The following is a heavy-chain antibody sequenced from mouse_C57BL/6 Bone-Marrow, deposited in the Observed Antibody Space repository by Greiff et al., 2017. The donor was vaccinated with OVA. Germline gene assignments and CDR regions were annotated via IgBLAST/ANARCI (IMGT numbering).Heavy chain of an antibody. Sequence: EVMLVESGAELVRPGASVKLSCTASGFNIKDDYMHWVKQRPEQGLEWIGWIDPENGDTEYASKFQGKATITADTSSNTAYLQLSSLTSEDTAVYYCTTWSRRDYAMDYWGQGTSVTVSS. D-gene: IGHD2-2*01. V-gene: IGHV14-4*01. CDR3: TTWSRRDYAMDY. CDR2: IDPENGDT. J-gene: IGHJ4*01. CDR1: GFNIKDDY.